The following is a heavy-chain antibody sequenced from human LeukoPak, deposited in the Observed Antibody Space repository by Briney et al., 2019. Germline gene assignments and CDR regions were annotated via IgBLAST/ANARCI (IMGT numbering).Heavy chain of an antibody. CDR1: GGSIISTNW. V-gene: IGHV4-4*02. CDR2: IYHSGNT. Sequence: SATLSLTCAVSGGSIISTNWWNWVRQPPGKGLEWVAEIYHSGNTNYNPSLKSRVTVSVDKSKNQFSLRLSSVTAADTAVYFCARGDYSGGYKNACDIWGQGTMVTISS. J-gene: IGHJ3*02. CDR3: ARGDYSGGYKNACDI. D-gene: IGHD3-22*01.